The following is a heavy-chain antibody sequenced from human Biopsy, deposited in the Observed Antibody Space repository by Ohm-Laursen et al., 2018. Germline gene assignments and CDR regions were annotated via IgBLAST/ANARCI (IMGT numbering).Heavy chain of an antibody. CDR1: GFIFSTYT. CDR3: GRAYPPPGRRLVVVAGDFDC. J-gene: IGHJ4*02. CDR2: ISSRSSDI. V-gene: IGHV3-21*01. D-gene: IGHD2-15*01. Sequence: SLRLSCAASGFIFSTYTMNWVRQAPGEGLEWVSSISSRSSDIYYADSVKGRFTISRDNAKNSLYLQMTSLRAEDTAVYYCGRAYPPPGRRLVVVAGDFDCWGQGTRVTVSS.